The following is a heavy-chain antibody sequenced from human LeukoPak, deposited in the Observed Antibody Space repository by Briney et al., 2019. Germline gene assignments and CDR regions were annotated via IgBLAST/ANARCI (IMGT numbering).Heavy chain of an antibody. D-gene: IGHD6-13*01. J-gene: IGHJ4*02. CDR3: ARGPYSSRSSGFDY. V-gene: IGHV3-66*02. CDR1: GFTVSSNY. CDR2: IYSGGST. Sequence: GGSLILSCAASGFTVSSNYMSWVRQAPGKGLEWVSVIYSGGSTYYADSVKGRFTISRDNSKNTLYLQMNSLRAEDTAVYYCARGPYSSRSSGFDYWGQGTLVTVSS.